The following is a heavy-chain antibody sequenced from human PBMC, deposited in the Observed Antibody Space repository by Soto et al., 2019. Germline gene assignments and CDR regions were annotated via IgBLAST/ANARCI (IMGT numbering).Heavy chain of an antibody. D-gene: IGHD2-15*01. CDR3: AHRGYCSGGSCYEFDP. CDR2: IYWDDDK. Sequence: QITLKESGPTLVKPTQTLTLTCTFSGFSLSTSGVGVGWIRQPPGKALEWLALIYWDDDKRYSPSLKSRLTITKDTSKNQVVLTMTNMDPVDTATYYCAHRGYCSGGSCYEFDPWGQGTLVTVSS. CDR1: GFSLSTSGVG. J-gene: IGHJ5*02. V-gene: IGHV2-5*02.